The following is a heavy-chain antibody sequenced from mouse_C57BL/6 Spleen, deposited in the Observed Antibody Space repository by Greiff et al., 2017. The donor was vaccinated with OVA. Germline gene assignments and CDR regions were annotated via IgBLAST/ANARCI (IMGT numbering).Heavy chain of an antibody. CDR2: ISDGGSYT. J-gene: IGHJ4*01. Sequence: EVMLVESGGGLVKPGGSLKLSCAASGFTFSSYAMSWVRQTPEKRLEWVATISDGGSYTYYPDNVKGRFTISRDNAKNNLYLQMSHLKSEDTAMYYCARGYYNNYARDYGGKGTRVTVSS. CDR1: GFTFSSYA. CDR3: ARGYYNNYARDY. V-gene: IGHV5-4*03. D-gene: IGHD2-12*01.